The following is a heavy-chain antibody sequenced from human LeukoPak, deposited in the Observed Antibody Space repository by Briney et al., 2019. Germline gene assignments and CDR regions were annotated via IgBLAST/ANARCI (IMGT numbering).Heavy chain of an antibody. Sequence: GGPLGPSWEAPGSPSRTYGMHWAGKAPGKGLGWVQFMRYDGSNEYYADSVKGRFTISRDNSKNTVYLQMNSLTAEDTAVYYCAKDRIVAATMGAFQYWGQGTLVTVSS. CDR2: MRYDGSNE. V-gene: IGHV3-30*02. CDR3: AKDRIVAATMGAFQY. CDR1: GSPSRTYG. D-gene: IGHD6-13*01. J-gene: IGHJ1*01.